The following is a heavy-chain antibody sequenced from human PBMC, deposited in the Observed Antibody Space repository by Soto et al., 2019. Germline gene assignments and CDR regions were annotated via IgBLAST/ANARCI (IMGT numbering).Heavy chain of an antibody. Sequence: QVQLVQSGAEVKKPGASVKVSCKASGYTFTSYAINWVRQATGQGLEWMGWMNPNSGTTGYAQKFQGRVTMTRSTVISTSYMELSSLRAEDTAVDYCARASRHDDILPGYSSYYHTMEVWGQGTPVTGSS. CDR1: GYTFTSYA. V-gene: IGHV1-8*01. CDR2: MNPNSGTT. CDR3: ARASRHDDILPGYSSYYHTMEV. D-gene: IGHD3-9*01. J-gene: IGHJ6*02.